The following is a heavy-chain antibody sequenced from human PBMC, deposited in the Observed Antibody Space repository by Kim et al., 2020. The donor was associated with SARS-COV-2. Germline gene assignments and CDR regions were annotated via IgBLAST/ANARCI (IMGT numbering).Heavy chain of an antibody. D-gene: IGHD2-2*01. CDR2: ISSSSSYI. J-gene: IGHJ6*02. Sequence: GGSLRLSCAASGFTFSSYSMNWVRQAPGKGLEWVSSISSSSSYIYYADSVKGRFTISRDNAKNSLYLQMNSLRAEDTAVYYCARVYQLLPSYYGMDVWGQGTTVTVSS. CDR3: ARVYQLLPSYYGMDV. V-gene: IGHV3-21*01. CDR1: GFTFSSYS.